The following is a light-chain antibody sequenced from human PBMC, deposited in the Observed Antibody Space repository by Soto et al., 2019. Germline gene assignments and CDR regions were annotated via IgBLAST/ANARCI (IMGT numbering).Light chain of an antibody. CDR3: QHYFTSPWK. J-gene: IGKJ1*01. CDR2: WAA. V-gene: IGKV4-1*01. Sequence: DIVMTQSPDSLAVSLGERATFNCKSSQHILDRAKNKHYLAWYQQQSGQPPKLLIDWAALREPVVPDRLTVSGSGTDFTLTITSLQAEDGAVYYGQHYFTSPWKIGQGTMVE. CDR1: QHILDRAKNKHY.